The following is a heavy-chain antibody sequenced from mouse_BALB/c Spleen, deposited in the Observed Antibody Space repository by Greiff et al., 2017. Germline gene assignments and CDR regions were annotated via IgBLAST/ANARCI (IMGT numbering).Heavy chain of an antibody. CDR3: ARSGGNYVENAMDY. Sequence: QVQLQPSGAELVRPGTSVKVSCKASGYAFTNYLIEWVKQRPGQGLEWIGVINPGSGGTNYNEKFKGKATLTADKSSSTAYMQLSSLTSDDSAVYFCARSGGNYVENAMDYWGQGTSVTVSS. CDR2: INPGSGGT. D-gene: IGHD2-1*01. J-gene: IGHJ4*01. CDR1: GYAFTNYL. V-gene: IGHV1-54*01.